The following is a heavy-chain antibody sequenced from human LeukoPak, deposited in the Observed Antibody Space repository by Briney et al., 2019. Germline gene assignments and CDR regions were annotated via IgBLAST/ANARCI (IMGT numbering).Heavy chain of an antibody. Sequence: PGGSLRLSCAASGFTFSSYAMHWVRQAPGKGLEWVANIKQDGSEKYYVDSVKGRFTISRDNAKNSLYLQMNSLRAEDTAVYYCARGYYDILTGYTFDYWGQGTLVTVSS. CDR2: IKQDGSEK. J-gene: IGHJ4*02. CDR3: ARGYYDILTGYTFDY. D-gene: IGHD3-9*01. V-gene: IGHV3-7*03. CDR1: GFTFSSYA.